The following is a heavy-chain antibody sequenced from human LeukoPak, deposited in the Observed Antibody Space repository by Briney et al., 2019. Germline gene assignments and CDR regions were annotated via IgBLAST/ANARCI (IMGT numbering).Heavy chain of an antibody. CDR2: ISSSGSTI. V-gene: IGHV3-48*03. CDR1: GFTFSSYE. CDR3: AKDRRGPVGCSNTSCYGGLLDFDY. D-gene: IGHD2-2*01. Sequence: PGGSLRLSCAASGFTFSSYEMNWVRQAPGKGLEWVSYISSSGSTIYYADSVKGRFTISRDNSKNTLYLQMNSLRAEDTAVYYCAKDRRGPVGCSNTSCYGGLLDFDYWGQGTLVTVSS. J-gene: IGHJ4*02.